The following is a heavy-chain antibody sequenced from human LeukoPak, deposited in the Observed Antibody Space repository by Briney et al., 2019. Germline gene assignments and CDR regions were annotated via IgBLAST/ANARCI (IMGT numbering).Heavy chain of an antibody. J-gene: IGHJ4*02. V-gene: IGHV1-18*01. Sequence: ASVKVSCKASGYTFTSYGISWVRQAPGPGLEWMGWISAYNGNTNYAQKLQGRVTMTTDTSTSTAYMELRSLRSDDTAVYYCARLGDPYYYDSSGLDYWGQGTLVTVSS. D-gene: IGHD3-22*01. CDR1: GYTFTSYG. CDR2: ISAYNGNT. CDR3: ARLGDPYYYDSSGLDY.